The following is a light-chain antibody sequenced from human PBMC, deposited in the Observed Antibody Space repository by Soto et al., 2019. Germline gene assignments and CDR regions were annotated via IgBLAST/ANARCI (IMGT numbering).Light chain of an antibody. CDR3: QQYGSSPLT. CDR2: GAS. Sequence: EIVLTQSPGTLSLSPGERATLSCRASENVSSSYLAWYQQKPGQAPRLLIYGASSRATGIPDRFSGSGSGTEFTLTISRLEPEDFAVYYCQQYGSSPLTFGGGTKVEIK. CDR1: ENVSSSY. J-gene: IGKJ4*01. V-gene: IGKV3-20*01.